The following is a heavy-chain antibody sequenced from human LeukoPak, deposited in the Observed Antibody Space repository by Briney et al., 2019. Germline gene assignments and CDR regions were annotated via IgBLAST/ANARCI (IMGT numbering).Heavy chain of an antibody. CDR3: ARELRGGDDYVWGSYRPVYYFDY. Sequence: SETLSLTCAVYGGSFSGYYWSWILQPPGKGLEWIGEINHSGSTNYNPSLKSRVTISVDTSKNQFSLKLSSVTAADTAVYYCARELRGGDDYVWGSYRPVYYFDYWGQGTLVTVSS. J-gene: IGHJ4*02. D-gene: IGHD3-16*02. V-gene: IGHV4-34*01. CDR2: INHSGST. CDR1: GGSFSGYY.